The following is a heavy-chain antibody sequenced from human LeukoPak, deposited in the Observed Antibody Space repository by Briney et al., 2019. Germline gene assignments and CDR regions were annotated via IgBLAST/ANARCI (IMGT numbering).Heavy chain of an antibody. J-gene: IGHJ4*02. CDR3: ARALLHSNGWSFDY. D-gene: IGHD6-19*01. CDR1: GFTFRSYS. Sequence: GGSLRLSCAASGFTFRSYSMNWVRQAPGKRLEWLSSITSSGSHMYYADSVKGRFTISRDNSKNALYLQMNSLRPEDTAVYYCARALLHSNGWSFDYWGQGTLVTVSS. CDR2: ITSSGSHM. V-gene: IGHV3-21*01.